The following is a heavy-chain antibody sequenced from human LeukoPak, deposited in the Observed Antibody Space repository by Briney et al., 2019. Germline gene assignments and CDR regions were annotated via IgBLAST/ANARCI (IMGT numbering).Heavy chain of an antibody. V-gene: IGHV3-74*01. CDR2: INSDGSST. J-gene: IGHJ3*02. CDR1: GFTFSSCW. Sequence: GGSLRLSCAASGFTFSSCWMHWVRQAPGKGLVWVSRINSDGSSTSYADSVKGRFTISRDNAKNTLYLQMNSLRAEDTAVYYCARVLYSRDAFDIWGQGTMVTVSS. CDR3: ARVLYSRDAFDI. D-gene: IGHD3-22*01.